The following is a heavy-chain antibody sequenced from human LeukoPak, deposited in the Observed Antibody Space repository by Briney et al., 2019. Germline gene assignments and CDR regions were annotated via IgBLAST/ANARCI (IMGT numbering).Heavy chain of an antibody. CDR3: ARDPSGLAAALDS. CDR2: ISYDGSNE. V-gene: IGHV3-30*03. Sequence: GGSLKLSCAASGFTFSSYGMHWVRQAPGKGLEWVAVISYDGSNEYYADSVKGRFTISRETSRDTLYLQLNGLRTDDTAVYYCARDPSGLAAALDSWGQGTLVTVSS. J-gene: IGHJ5*01. CDR1: GFTFSSYG. D-gene: IGHD6-13*01.